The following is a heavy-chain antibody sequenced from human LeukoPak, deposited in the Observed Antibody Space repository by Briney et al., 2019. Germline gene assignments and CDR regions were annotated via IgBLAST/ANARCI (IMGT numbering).Heavy chain of an antibody. D-gene: IGHD2-15*01. CDR3: AKDVRYCSGGSCLPGYGMDV. J-gene: IGHJ6*02. Sequence: PGGSLRLSCAASGFTFDDYTMHWVRQAPGKGLEWVSLISWDGGSTYYADSVKGRFTISRDNSKNSLYLQMNSLRTEDTALYYCAKDVRYCSGGSCLPGYGMDVWGQGTTVTVSS. CDR1: GFTFDDYT. V-gene: IGHV3-43*01. CDR2: ISWDGGST.